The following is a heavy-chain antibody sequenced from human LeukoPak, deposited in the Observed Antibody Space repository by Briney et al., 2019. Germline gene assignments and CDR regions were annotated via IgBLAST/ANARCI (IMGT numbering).Heavy chain of an antibody. CDR1: GFSSSDSA. Sequence: GGSLRLSCAASGFSSSDSAMHWVRQASGKGLEWLGRIRSIANNYATAYTASVKGRFTISRDDSKNTAYLQMNSLKTADTAVYYSTSLRSDWAASSFDYWGQGTLVTVSS. V-gene: IGHV3-73*01. J-gene: IGHJ4*02. CDR3: TSLRSDWAASSFDY. CDR2: IRSIANNYAT. D-gene: IGHD5-12*01.